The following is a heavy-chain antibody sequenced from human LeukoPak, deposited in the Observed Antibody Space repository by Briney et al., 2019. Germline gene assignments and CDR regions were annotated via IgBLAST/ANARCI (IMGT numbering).Heavy chain of an antibody. D-gene: IGHD4-17*01. CDR3: ARRLATVTYRYYFDY. Sequence: GGSLRLSCAASGFTFSSYAMHWVRQAPGKGLEWVAVISYDGSNKYYADSVKGRFTISRGNSKNTLYLQMNSLRAEDTAVYYCARRLATVTYRYYFDYWGQGTLVTVSS. J-gene: IGHJ4*02. CDR2: ISYDGSNK. CDR1: GFTFSSYA. V-gene: IGHV3-30-3*01.